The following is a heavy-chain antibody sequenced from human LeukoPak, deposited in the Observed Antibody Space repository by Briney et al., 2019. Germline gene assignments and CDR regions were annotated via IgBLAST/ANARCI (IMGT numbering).Heavy chain of an antibody. CDR2: IRQDGSEK. Sequence: PGGSLRLSCAASGFTFSNYWMSWVRQAPGKGREWVANIRQDGSEKYYVNSVKGRFTISRDNAKNSLYLQMNSLRAEDTAVYYCARAYFEYWGQGTLVTVSS. J-gene: IGHJ4*02. CDR1: GFTFSNYW. V-gene: IGHV3-7*04. CDR3: ARAYFEY.